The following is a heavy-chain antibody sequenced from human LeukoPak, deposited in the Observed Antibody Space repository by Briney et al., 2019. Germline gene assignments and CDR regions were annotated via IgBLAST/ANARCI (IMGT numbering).Heavy chain of an antibody. D-gene: IGHD6-13*01. J-gene: IGHJ4*02. CDR2: IRYDGSNK. CDR3: AKDSPSRGSSSWYDY. V-gene: IGHV3-30*02. Sequence: GGSLRLSCAASGFTFSSYGMHWVRQAPGKGLEWVAFIRYDGSNKYYADSVKGRFTISRDNSKNTLYLQMNSLRAEDTAVYYCAKDSPSRGSSSWYDYWGQGTLVTVSS. CDR1: GFTFSSYG.